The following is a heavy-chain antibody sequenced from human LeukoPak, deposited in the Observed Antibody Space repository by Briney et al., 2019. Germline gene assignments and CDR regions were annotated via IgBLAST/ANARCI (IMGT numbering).Heavy chain of an antibody. CDR2: IKQDGSEK. J-gene: IGHJ4*02. V-gene: IGHV3-7*02. CDR3: ARGQQLAGTAFDY. CDR1: GFTFSSYW. D-gene: IGHD6-13*01. Sequence: GGSLRLSCAASGFTFSSYWMTWVRQAPGKGLEWVANIKQDGSEKYYVDSVKGRFTISRDNAKNSLYLQMNSLRDEDTAVYYCARGQQLAGTAFDYWGQGTLVTVSS.